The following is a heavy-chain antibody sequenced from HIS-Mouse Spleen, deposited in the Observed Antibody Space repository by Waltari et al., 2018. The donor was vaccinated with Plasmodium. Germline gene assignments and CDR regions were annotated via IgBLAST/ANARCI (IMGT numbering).Heavy chain of an antibody. Sequence: QVQLQESGPGLGKPSETLSLTCTVSGGSISSYYWSWIRQPPGKGLAWIGYIYYSGSTNYHPTPKRRFTISVDTSKTQSSRKLSSVTAADTAVYYCARDCSSTSCLDAFDSWGQGTMVTVSS. D-gene: IGHD2-2*01. V-gene: IGHV4-59*01. CDR3: ARDCSSTSCLDAFDS. CDR2: IYYSGST. J-gene: IGHJ3*02. CDR1: GGSISSYY.